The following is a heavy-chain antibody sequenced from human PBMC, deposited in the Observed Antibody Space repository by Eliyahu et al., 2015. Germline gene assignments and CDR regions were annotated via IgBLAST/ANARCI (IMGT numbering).Heavy chain of an antibody. D-gene: IGHD5-24*01. CDR3: VRDEPDGYNLLDY. CDR2: ISGDGESK. V-gene: IGHV3-30*04. Sequence: QVQLVESGGGVVQPGTSLXLSCAASGFTFSSFAIHWVRHXPGKGLESVAVISGDGESKYYAASVEGRFTISRDNSKNTLYLQMNRLRAEDTALYYCVRDEPDGYNLLDYWGQGTLVTVSS. J-gene: IGHJ4*02. CDR1: GFTFSSFA.